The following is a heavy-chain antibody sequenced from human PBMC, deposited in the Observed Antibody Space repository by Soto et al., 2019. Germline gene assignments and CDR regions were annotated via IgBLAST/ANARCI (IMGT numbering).Heavy chain of an antibody. V-gene: IGHV4-59*01. Sequence: PSETLSLTCTVSVGSISSYYWSWIRQPPGKGLEWIGYIYYSGSTNYNPSLKSRVTISVDTSKNQFSLKLSSVTAADTAVYYCARGYTAPGGYYGMDVWGQGTTVTVSS. J-gene: IGHJ6*02. CDR2: IYYSGST. CDR1: VGSISSYY. D-gene: IGHD5-18*01. CDR3: ARGYTAPGGYYGMDV.